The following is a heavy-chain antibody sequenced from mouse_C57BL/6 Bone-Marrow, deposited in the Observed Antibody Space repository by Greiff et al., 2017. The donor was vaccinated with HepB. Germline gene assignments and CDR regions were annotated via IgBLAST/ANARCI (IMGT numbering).Heavy chain of an antibody. Sequence: EVMLVESGGGLVKPGGSLKLSCAASGFTFSSYAMSWVRQTPEKRLEWVATISDGGSYTYYPDNVKGRFTISRDNAKNNLYLQMSHLKSEDTAVYYCARGGMVTNDYAMDYWGQGTSVTVSS. CDR2: ISDGGSYT. V-gene: IGHV5-4*03. CDR1: GFTFSSYA. D-gene: IGHD2-3*01. J-gene: IGHJ4*01. CDR3: ARGGMVTNDYAMDY.